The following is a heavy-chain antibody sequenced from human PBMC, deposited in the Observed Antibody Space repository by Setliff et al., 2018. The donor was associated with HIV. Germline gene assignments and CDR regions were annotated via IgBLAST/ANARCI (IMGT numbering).Heavy chain of an antibody. V-gene: IGHV1-18*01. CDR3: ARTFDYGDSRYPFDY. Sequence: ASVKVSCKASGYTFTSHAISWARQAPGQGLEWMGWISAYNGNTNYAQKFQGRVTMTTDRSTSTAYMELRSLRSDDTAVYYCARTFDYGDSRYPFDYWGQGTLVTVSS. CDR1: GYTFTSHA. D-gene: IGHD4-17*01. J-gene: IGHJ4*02. CDR2: ISAYNGNT.